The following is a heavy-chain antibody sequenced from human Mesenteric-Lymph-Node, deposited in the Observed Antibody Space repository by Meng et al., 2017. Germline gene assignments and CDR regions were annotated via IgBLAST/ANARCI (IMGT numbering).Heavy chain of an antibody. Sequence: GSLRLSCAVYGGSFSGYYWSWIRQPPGKGLEWIGEINHSGSTNYNPSLKSRVTISVDTSKNQFSLKLSSVTAADTAVYYCARGRWHSSSWNSRYYFDYWGQGTLVTVSS. V-gene: IGHV4-34*01. CDR3: ARGRWHSSSWNSRYYFDY. CDR1: GGSFSGYY. CDR2: INHSGST. J-gene: IGHJ4*02. D-gene: IGHD6-13*01.